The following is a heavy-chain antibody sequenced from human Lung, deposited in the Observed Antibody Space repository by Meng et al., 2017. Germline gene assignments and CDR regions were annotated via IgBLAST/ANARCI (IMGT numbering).Heavy chain of an antibody. D-gene: IGHD2-21*01. CDR3: ARDENISLGKLFGDY. Sequence: ASVKVSCKPSGYTFTAYYIHWVRQAPGQGLEWMGHINPDTGDTLYAQKFQGRVSMTGDTSISTAYVELSGLRSDGTAVYYCARDENISLGKLFGDYWGQGTLVTVSS. J-gene: IGHJ4*02. CDR1: GYTFTAYY. V-gene: IGHV1-2*06. CDR2: INPDTGDT.